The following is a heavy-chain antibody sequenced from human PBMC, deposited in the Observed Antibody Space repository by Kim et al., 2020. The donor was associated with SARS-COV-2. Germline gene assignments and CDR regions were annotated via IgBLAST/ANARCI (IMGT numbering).Heavy chain of an antibody. D-gene: IGHD3-3*01. J-gene: IGHJ4*02. Sequence: SVKGRFTTSRDDSKSIAYLQMNSLKTEDTAVYYCTRDRYYDFWSGYYFDYWGQGTLVTVSS. V-gene: IGHV3-49*02. CDR3: TRDRYYDFWSGYYFDY.